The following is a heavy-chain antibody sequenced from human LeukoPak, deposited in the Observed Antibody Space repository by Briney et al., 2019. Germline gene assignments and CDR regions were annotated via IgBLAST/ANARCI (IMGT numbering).Heavy chain of an antibody. Sequence: SGPALVKPTQTLTLTCTFSGFSLSTRGMCVSWIRQPPGKALEWLARIDWDDQKYYSQSLRTRVTISQDTSRNQVVLTMANMDPVDAGTFYCVRMRTTMTTFYYMDVWGRGTTVTVSS. V-gene: IGHV2-70*11. J-gene: IGHJ6*03. D-gene: IGHD4-17*01. CDR3: VRMRTTMTTFYYMDV. CDR2: IDWDDQK. CDR1: GFSLSTRGMC.